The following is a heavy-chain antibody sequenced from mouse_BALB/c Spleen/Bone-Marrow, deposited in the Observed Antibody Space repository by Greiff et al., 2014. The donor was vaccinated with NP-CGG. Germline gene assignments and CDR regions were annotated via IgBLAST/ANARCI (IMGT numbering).Heavy chain of an antibody. CDR1: GFNIKDTY. V-gene: IGHV14-3*02. Sequence: VQLQQSGAELVKPGASVKLSCTASGFNIKDTYIHWVKQRPEQGLEWIGRIDPANGNTKYDTKFQGKATITTDTSSNTAYLQLSSLTSEDTAVYYCAQGYDWAMDYWGQGTSVTVSS. CDR2: IDPANGNT. CDR3: AQGYDWAMDY. J-gene: IGHJ4*01. D-gene: IGHD2-14*01.